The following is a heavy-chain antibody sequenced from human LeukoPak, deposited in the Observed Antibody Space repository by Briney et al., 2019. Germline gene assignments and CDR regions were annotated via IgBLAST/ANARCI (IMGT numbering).Heavy chain of an antibody. CDR3: ARGGGQDCSGGSCYPESYYYYYMDV. CDR2: IIPIFGTA. Sequence: SVKVSCKASGGTFSSYAISWVRQAPGQGLEWMGGIIPIFGTANYAQKFQGRVTITADKSTSTAYMELSSLRSEDTAVYYCARGGGQDCSGGSCYPESYYYYYMDVWGKGTTVTGSS. CDR1: GGTFSSYA. J-gene: IGHJ6*03. V-gene: IGHV1-69*06. D-gene: IGHD2-15*01.